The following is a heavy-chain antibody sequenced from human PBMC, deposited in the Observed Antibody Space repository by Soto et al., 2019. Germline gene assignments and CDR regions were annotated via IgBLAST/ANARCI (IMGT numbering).Heavy chain of an antibody. CDR3: ARGGGLLWFGESPLITPGNWFDP. Sequence: PGESLKISCKGSGYSFTSYWIGWVRQMPGKGLEWMGIIYPGDSDTRYSPSFQGQVTISADKSISTAYLQWSSLKASDTAMYYCARGGGLLWFGESPLITPGNWFDPWGQGTLVTVSS. J-gene: IGHJ5*02. V-gene: IGHV5-51*01. CDR2: IYPGDSDT. CDR1: GYSFTSYW. D-gene: IGHD3-10*01.